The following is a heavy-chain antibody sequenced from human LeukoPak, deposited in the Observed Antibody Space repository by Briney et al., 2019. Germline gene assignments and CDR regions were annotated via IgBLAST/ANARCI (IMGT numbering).Heavy chain of an antibody. D-gene: IGHD2-21*01. J-gene: IGHJ4*02. CDR2: MFYSGNT. CDR3: ARHVVGNYDLLSFDY. CDR1: GGSIISSSYY. Sequence: PSETLSLTCGVSGGSIISSSYYWGWIRQPPGKGLEWIASMFYSGNTYYNPSLKSRVTMSVDTTENQFSLKLSSVTAADTAVYYCARHVVGNYDLLSFDYWGQGSLSPSPQ. V-gene: IGHV4-39*01.